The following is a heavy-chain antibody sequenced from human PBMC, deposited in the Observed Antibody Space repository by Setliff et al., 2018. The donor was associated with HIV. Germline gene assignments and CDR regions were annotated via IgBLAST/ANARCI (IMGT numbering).Heavy chain of an antibody. Sequence: ASVKVSCKASGGPFSSYSITWVRQAPGQGLEWMGRIIPMFSIPNYSQRFQGRVTITADRSTNTAYMELSSLRSDDTAVYYCARVGRSVTGPWGQGTWSPSPQ. D-gene: IGHD6-19*01. CDR3: ARVGRSVTGP. V-gene: IGHV1-69*04. J-gene: IGHJ5*02. CDR2: IIPMFSIP. CDR1: GGPFSSYS.